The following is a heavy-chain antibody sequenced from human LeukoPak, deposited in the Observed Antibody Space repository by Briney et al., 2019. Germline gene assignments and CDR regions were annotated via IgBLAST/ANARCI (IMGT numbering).Heavy chain of an antibody. J-gene: IGHJ3*02. V-gene: IGHV1-2*06. CDR1: GYTFTAYC. D-gene: IGHD3-22*01. Sequence: ASVKVSCKASGYTFTAYCMHWVRQAPGQGLEWMGRINPNSGGTNYALNFQGRVTMTRDTSISTAYMELSRLRSDDTAVYYCARKYSCDSSGYYYDDAFDIWGPGTIVTVSS. CDR2: INPNSGGT. CDR3: ARKYSCDSSGYYYDDAFDI.